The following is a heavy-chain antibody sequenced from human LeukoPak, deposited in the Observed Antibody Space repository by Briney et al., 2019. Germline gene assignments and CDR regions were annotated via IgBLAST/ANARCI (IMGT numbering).Heavy chain of an antibody. Sequence: GGSLRLSCAASGFTFSTYWMHWVRQAPGKGLVWVSRINSDGSSTIRADSVKGRFTISRDNAKNTLYLQMNSLSAEDTAVYYCARGAPARYFGAFDIWGRGTMVTVSS. CDR2: INSDGSST. J-gene: IGHJ3*02. V-gene: IGHV3-74*01. CDR3: ARGAPARYFGAFDI. CDR1: GFTFSTYW. D-gene: IGHD3-9*01.